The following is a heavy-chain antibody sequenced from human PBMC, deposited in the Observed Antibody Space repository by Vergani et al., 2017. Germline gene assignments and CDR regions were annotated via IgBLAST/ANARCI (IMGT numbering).Heavy chain of an antibody. V-gene: IGHV4-38-2*01. CDR2: VFNSGSA. J-gene: IGHJ3*02. Sequence: QVRLEESGPGLVKPSETLSLTCSVSGYSISRGYYWGWIRQPPGKGLEWIATVFNSGSAYYNPSLRRRVTISVETSKNQFSLRLTTLTAADTAVYYCARQFWVSQGVGAFETWGRGTEVSVSS. D-gene: IGHD3-16*01. CDR3: ARQFWVSQGVGAFET. CDR1: GYSISRGYY.